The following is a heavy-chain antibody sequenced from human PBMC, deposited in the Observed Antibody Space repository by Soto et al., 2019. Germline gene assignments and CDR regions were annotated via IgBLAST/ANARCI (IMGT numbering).Heavy chain of an antibody. CDR3: ARVDISTGMVY. V-gene: IGHV3-74*01. CDR1: GFTLSASW. J-gene: IGHJ4*02. D-gene: IGHD3-3*02. CDR2: INTDGSIT. Sequence: AGGSLRLSCAASGFTLSASWMHWVRQAPGKGLVWVSRINTDGSITSYADSVKGRFTNSKDNAKNTLYLQMNSLRAEDTAVYYCARVDISTGMVYWGQGTLVTVSS.